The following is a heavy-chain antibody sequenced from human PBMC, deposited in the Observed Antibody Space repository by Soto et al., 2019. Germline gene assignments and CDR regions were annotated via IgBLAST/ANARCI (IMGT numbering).Heavy chain of an antibody. CDR1: EGNCVNFC. D-gene: IGHD6-13*01. V-gene: IGHV5-10-1*01. Sequence: LRIWYNGSEGNCVNFCVSRMRQMPGKGLEWMGRIDASDSYTNYSPSFQGHVTISADKSISTAYLQWSSLKASDTAMYYCARLQAAAGDNDLTLDYWGQGTLVTVSS. CDR2: IDASDSYT. CDR3: ARLQAAAGDNDLTLDY. J-gene: IGHJ4*02.